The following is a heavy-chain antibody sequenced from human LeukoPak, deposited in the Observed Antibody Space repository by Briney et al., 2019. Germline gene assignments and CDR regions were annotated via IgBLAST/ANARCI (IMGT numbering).Heavy chain of an antibody. CDR1: GFTFNSYA. D-gene: IGHD2-2*02. Sequence: TGGSLRLSCAASGFTFNSYAMQWVRQAPGKGLEYVSGISSDGGSTYYANSVKGRFIISRDNSKNTVYLQMGSLRAEDMAVYYCARADCSSSSCYTVSYWGQGTLVTVSS. CDR2: ISSDGGST. CDR3: ARADCSSSSCYTVSY. J-gene: IGHJ4*02. V-gene: IGHV3-64*01.